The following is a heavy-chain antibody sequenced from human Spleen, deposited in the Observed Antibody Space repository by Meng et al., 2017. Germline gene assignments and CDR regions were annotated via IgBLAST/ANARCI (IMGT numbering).Heavy chain of an antibody. CDR3: ARGPTTMAHDFDY. CDR2: INHSGGT. Sequence: QVQVEAGGAVLWKPSVPLTLTCVASGGSFSDYYWSWIRQPPGKGLEWIGEINHSGGTNYNPSLESRTTISVDTSQNNLSLKLSSVTAADSAVYYCARGPTTMAHDFDYWGQGTLVTVSS. D-gene: IGHD4-11*01. V-gene: IGHV4-34*01. CDR1: GGSFSDYY. J-gene: IGHJ4*02.